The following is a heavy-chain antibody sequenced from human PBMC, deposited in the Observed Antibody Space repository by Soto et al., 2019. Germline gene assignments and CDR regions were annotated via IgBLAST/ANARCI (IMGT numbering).Heavy chain of an antibody. J-gene: IGHJ2*01. CDR3: ARDLGDIVGVPCWYFDL. Sequence: QVQLVQSGAEVKKPGASVKVSCKASGYTFTSYGISWVRQAPGQGLEWMGWISAYNGNTNYAQKLQSRVTMTTDTSTSTAYMERRRLRSDDTAVYFCARDLGDIVGVPCWYFDLWGRGTLVTVSS. CDR1: GYTFTSYG. CDR2: ISAYNGNT. V-gene: IGHV1-18*04. D-gene: IGHD1-26*01.